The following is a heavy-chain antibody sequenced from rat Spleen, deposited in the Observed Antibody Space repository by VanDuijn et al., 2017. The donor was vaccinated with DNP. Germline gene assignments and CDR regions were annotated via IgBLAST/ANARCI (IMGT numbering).Heavy chain of an antibody. CDR1: GFSLTNSH. CDR2: IWTGGSA. D-gene: IGHD4-1*01. V-gene: IGHV2-30*01. CDR3: ARDWDGYNIDY. Sequence: QVQLKESGPGLVQPSQTLSLTCTVSGFSLTNSHVHWVRQPPGKGLEWMGIIWTGGSADYNSALKSRLTISRDTSKSQVFLRMNSLQSEDSATYYCARDWDGYNIDYWGQGVMVTVSS. J-gene: IGHJ2*01.